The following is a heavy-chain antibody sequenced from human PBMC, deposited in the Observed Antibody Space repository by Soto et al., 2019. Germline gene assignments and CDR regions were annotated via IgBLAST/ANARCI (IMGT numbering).Heavy chain of an antibody. CDR2: IIPIFGTA. D-gene: IGHD2-21*01. J-gene: IGHJ3*02. Sequence: ASVKVSCKASGGTFSSYATSWVRQAPGQGLEWMGGIIPIFGTANYAQKFQGRVTITADESTSTAYMELSSLRSEDTAVYYCARGDGGDFGFVAFDIWGQGTMVTVSS. V-gene: IGHV1-69*13. CDR3: ARGDGGDFGFVAFDI. CDR1: GGTFSSYA.